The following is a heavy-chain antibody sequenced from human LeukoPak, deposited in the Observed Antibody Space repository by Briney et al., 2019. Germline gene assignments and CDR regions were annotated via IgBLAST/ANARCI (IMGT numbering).Heavy chain of an antibody. J-gene: IGHJ5*02. CDR1: GYTFTSYG. D-gene: IGHD6-13*01. V-gene: IGHV1-18*01. CDR2: ISAYNGKT. Sequence: ASVKVSCKTSGYTFTSYGISWVRQAPGQGFEWMGWISAYNGKTNFAQKFQGRVTMTTDTSTSTAYMVLRSLRSDDTAVYYCARDVDSRSWFANWGQGTLVTVTS. CDR3: ARDVDSRSWFAN.